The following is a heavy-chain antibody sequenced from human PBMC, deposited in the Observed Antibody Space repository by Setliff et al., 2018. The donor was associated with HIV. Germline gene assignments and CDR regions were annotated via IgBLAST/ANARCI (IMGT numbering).Heavy chain of an antibody. D-gene: IGHD1-20*01. CDR3: ARGIGTRYNYYMDV. CDR1: GGSISSSSYY. CDR2: IYYSGST. Sequence: SETLSLTCTVSGGSISSSSYYWGWIRQPPGKGLEWIGSIYYSGSTYYNPSLKSRVTMSAETSRNQLYLKLSSVTAADTAVYYWARGIGTRYNYYMDVWGIGTTVTVSS. J-gene: IGHJ6*03. V-gene: IGHV4-39*07.